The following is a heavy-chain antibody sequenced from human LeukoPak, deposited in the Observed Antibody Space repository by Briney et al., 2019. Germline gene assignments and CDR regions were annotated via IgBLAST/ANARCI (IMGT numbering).Heavy chain of an antibody. V-gene: IGHV4-31*03. CDR2: IYYSGST. Sequence: SETLSITCTVSGGSISSGGYYWSWIRQHPGKGLVWIGYIYYSGSTYYNPSLKSRVTISVDTSKNQFSLKLSSVTAADTAVYYCARGQEYCSSTSCYVRTWFDPWGQGTLVTVSS. D-gene: IGHD2-2*01. CDR3: ARGQEYCSSTSCYVRTWFDP. CDR1: GGSISSGGYY. J-gene: IGHJ5*02.